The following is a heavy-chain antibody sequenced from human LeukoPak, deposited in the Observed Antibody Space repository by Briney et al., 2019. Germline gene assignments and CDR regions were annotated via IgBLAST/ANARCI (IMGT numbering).Heavy chain of an antibody. J-gene: IGHJ4*02. V-gene: IGHV4-59*01. Sequence: SETLSLTCTVSGGSISSYYWSWIRQPPGKGLEWIGYIYYSGSTNYNPSLKSRVTISVDTSKNQFSLKLSSVTAADTAVYYCARAYYSGSYFFDYWGQGTLVTVSS. CDR1: GGSISSYY. D-gene: IGHD1-26*01. CDR3: ARAYYSGSYFFDY. CDR2: IYYSGST.